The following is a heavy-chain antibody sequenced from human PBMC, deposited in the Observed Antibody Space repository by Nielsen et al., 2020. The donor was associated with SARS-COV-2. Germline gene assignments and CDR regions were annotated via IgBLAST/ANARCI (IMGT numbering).Heavy chain of an antibody. CDR1: GFTFSTYE. CDR2: ISGSGTTI. V-gene: IGHV3-48*03. CDR3: ARGDNSGWHFDD. J-gene: IGHJ4*02. D-gene: IGHD6-19*01. Sequence: GGSLRLSCAASGFTFSTYEMNWVRQAPGKGLEWVSYISGSGTTIYYADSVKGRFTISRDNAKNSLYLQMNSLRAEDTAVYYCARGDNSGWHFDDWGQGTLVTVSS.